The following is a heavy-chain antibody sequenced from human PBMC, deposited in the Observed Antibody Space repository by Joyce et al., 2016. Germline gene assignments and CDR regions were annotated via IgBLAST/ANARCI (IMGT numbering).Heavy chain of an antibody. Sequence: QVQLVQSGAEVKKPGSSVKVSCKASGGSFNRYTINWVRQAPGQGLEWMGGIIPLSGTSNYAQKFQDRVTITADGLTSTVYMELFSLRSDDTAVYFCARGGGAPGTVARLDYWGQGTLVIVSS. J-gene: IGHJ4*02. CDR3: ARGGGAPGTVARLDY. CDR1: GGSFNRYT. CDR2: IIPLSGTS. D-gene: IGHD1-7*01. V-gene: IGHV1-69*01.